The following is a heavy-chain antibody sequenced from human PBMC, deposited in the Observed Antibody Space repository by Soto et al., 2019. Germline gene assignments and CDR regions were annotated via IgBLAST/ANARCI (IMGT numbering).Heavy chain of an antibody. Sequence: SETLSLTCAISGGSISNTNWWSWVRQPPGKGLEWIGEIYHSGSTNYNPPLKSRLTISVDKSRDQFSLRLSSVTAADTAVYYCASRLGATSFDNWGQGILVTVSS. CDR3: ASRLGATSFDN. D-gene: IGHD1-26*01. J-gene: IGHJ4*02. CDR2: IYHSGST. CDR1: GGSISNTNW. V-gene: IGHV4-4*02.